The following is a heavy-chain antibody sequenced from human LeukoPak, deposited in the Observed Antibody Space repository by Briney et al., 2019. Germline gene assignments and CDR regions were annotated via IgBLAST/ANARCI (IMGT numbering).Heavy chain of an antibody. V-gene: IGHV3-21*01. CDR2: ISSSSSYI. Sequence: GGSLRLSCAASGFTFSSYSMNWVRQAPGKGLEWVSSISSSSSYIYYADSVKGRFTISRDSAKNSLYLQMNSLRAEDTAVYYCAREGYYGDYIDYWGQGTLVTVSS. CDR3: AREGYYGDYIDY. J-gene: IGHJ4*02. D-gene: IGHD4-17*01. CDR1: GFTFSSYS.